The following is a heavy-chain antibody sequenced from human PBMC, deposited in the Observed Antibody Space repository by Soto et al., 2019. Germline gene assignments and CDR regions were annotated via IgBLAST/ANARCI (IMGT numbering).Heavy chain of an antibody. CDR3: AKGSEAVVPYGMDV. V-gene: IGHV3-23*01. CDR2: ISGSGGST. CDR1: GFTFSSYA. J-gene: IGHJ6*02. D-gene: IGHD6-19*01. Sequence: EVQLLESGGGLVQPGGSLRLSCAASGFTFSSYAMSWVRQAPGKGLEWVSAISGSGGSTSYADSVKGRFTISRDNSKNTLYLQMNSLIAEDTAVYYCAKGSEAVVPYGMDVWGQGTTVTVSS.